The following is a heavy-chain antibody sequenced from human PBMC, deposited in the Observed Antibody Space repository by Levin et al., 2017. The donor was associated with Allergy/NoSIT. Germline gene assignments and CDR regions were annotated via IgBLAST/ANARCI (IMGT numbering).Heavy chain of an antibody. V-gene: IGHV4-39*01. CDR3: ARLVWTYYFDY. D-gene: IGHD2-21*01. J-gene: IGHJ4*02. CDR1: GGSIRSSSYY. Sequence: SQTLSLPCTVSGGSIRSSSYYWGWIRQPPGKGLEWIGSIYYSGSTYYNPSLKSRVTISVDTSKNQFSLKLSSVTAADTAVYYCARLVWTYYFDYWGQGTLVTVSS. CDR2: IYYSGST.